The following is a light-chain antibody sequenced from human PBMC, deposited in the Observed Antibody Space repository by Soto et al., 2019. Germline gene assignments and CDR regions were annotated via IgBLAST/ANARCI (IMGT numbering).Light chain of an antibody. CDR3: QQYENYWT. CDR2: DAS. J-gene: IGKJ1*01. CDR1: QSISSW. V-gene: IGKV1-5*01. Sequence: DIQMTQSPSTLSATAGDRLTIPCRASQSISSWLAWYQQKPGKAPKLLIYDASNLESGVPSRFSGSGSGTEFTLTISNLQPDDIATYYCQQYENYWTFGRGTKVDIK.